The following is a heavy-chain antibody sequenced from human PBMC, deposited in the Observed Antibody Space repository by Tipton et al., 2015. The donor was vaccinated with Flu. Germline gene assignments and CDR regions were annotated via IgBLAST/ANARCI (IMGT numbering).Heavy chain of an antibody. CDR3: ARGFGVDF. V-gene: IGHV3-7*04. Sequence: SGFSISSHWMSWVRQAPGKGPQWVANIKQDGSEKYFVDSVKGRFTISRDNDKNSVYLQMNSLRGEDTAIYYCARGFGVDFWGQGTLVSVSS. D-gene: IGHD3-3*01. CDR1: GFSISSHW. CDR2: IKQDGSEK. J-gene: IGHJ4*02.